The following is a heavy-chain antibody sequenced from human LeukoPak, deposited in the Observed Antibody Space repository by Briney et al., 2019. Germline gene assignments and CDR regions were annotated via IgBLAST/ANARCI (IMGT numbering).Heavy chain of an antibody. V-gene: IGHV4-34*01. CDR1: GGSFSGYY. CDR2: INHSGST. D-gene: IGHD3-10*01. CDR3: ARARGSGSSGY. Sequence: SETLSLTCAVYGGSFSGYYWSWIRQPPGEGLEWIGEINHSGSTNYNPSLKSRVTISVDTSKNQFSLKLSSVTAADTAVYYCARARGSGSSGYWGQGTLVTVSS. J-gene: IGHJ4*02.